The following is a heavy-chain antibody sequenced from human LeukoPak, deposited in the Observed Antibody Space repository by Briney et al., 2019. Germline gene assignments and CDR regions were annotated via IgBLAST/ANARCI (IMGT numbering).Heavy chain of an antibody. V-gene: IGHV3-23*01. Sequence: TGGSLRLSCAASGFTFSSHAMSWVRQAPGKGLGWVSDINGSGGSTYYADSVKGRVTVSRDNSKNTLYLQMNSLRAEDTAVYYCARVYGVEMATHWFDPWGQGTLVTVSS. D-gene: IGHD5-24*01. J-gene: IGHJ5*02. CDR1: GFTFSSHA. CDR3: ARVYGVEMATHWFDP. CDR2: INGSGGST.